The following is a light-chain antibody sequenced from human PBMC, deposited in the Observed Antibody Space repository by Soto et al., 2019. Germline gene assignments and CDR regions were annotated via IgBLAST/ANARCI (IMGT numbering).Light chain of an antibody. CDR2: DVS. CDR1: SSDVGFYNY. Sequence: QSALTQPASVSGSPGQSIAISCTGTSSDVGFYNYVSWYQQHPGKAPKVIIYDVSNRPSGVSNRFSGSKSGNTASLTISRLQAEDDADYYCCSYTTSSRVFGGGTQLTVL. J-gene: IGLJ2*01. V-gene: IGLV2-14*01. CDR3: CSYTTSSRV.